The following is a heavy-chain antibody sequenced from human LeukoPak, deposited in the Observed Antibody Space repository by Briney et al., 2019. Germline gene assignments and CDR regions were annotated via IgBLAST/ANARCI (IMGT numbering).Heavy chain of an antibody. V-gene: IGHV4-30-4*01. Sequence: SETLSLTCTVSGGSISSGDYYWSWIRQPPGRGLEWIGYIYYSGSTYYNPSLKSRVTISVDTSKNQFSLKLSSVTAADTAVYYCARGRSYGGNSIGYWGQGTLVTVSS. J-gene: IGHJ4*02. D-gene: IGHD4-23*01. CDR3: ARGRSYGGNSIGY. CDR1: GGSISSGDYY. CDR2: IYYSGST.